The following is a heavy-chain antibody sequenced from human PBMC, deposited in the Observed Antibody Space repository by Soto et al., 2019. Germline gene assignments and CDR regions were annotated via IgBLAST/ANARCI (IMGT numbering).Heavy chain of an antibody. V-gene: IGHV3-7*01. D-gene: IGHD2-2*01. CDR2: IKQDGSEK. CDR3: ARDRYCSSNSCYHLYGMDV. J-gene: IGHJ6*02. CDR1: GFTFSSYW. Sequence: PGGSLRLSCAASGFTFSSYWMSWVRQAPGKGLEWVANIKQDGSEKYYVDSVKGRFTISRDNAKNSLYLQMNSLRAEDTAVYYCARDRYCSSNSCYHLYGMDVWGQGTTVTVSS.